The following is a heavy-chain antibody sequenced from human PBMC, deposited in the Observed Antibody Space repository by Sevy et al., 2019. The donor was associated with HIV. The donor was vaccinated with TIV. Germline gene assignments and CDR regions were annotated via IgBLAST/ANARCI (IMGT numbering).Heavy chain of an antibody. Sequence: GRSLRLSCAASGFTFSKYSMSWVRQPPGKGLEWVSTLSFGCGEINYADSVKGRFTISRDNSKSSVYLQMNNLRPEDTAVYCCAREGCTKPHDYWGQGTLVTVSS. CDR1: GFTFSKYS. J-gene: IGHJ4*02. V-gene: IGHV3-23*01. CDR2: LSFGCGEI. CDR3: AREGCTKPHDY. D-gene: IGHD2-8*01.